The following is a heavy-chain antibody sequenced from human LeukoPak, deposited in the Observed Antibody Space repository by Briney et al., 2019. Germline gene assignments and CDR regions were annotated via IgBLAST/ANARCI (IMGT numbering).Heavy chain of an antibody. Sequence: ASVKVSCKVSGYTLTELSMHWVRQAPGKGLEWMGGFDPEDGETIYAQKFQGRVTMTRDTSTSTVHMELSGLRSEDTAVYYCARDQEGFDYWGQGTLVTVSS. CDR1: GYTLTELS. J-gene: IGHJ4*02. CDR2: FDPEDGET. CDR3: ARDQEGFDY. V-gene: IGHV1-24*01.